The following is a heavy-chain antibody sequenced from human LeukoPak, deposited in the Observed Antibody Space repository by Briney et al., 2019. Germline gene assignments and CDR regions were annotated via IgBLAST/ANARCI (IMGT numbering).Heavy chain of an antibody. Sequence: GGSLRLSCAVSGITLSNYGMSWIRQAPGKGLEWVAGISGSGGGTNYADSVKGRFTISSDSPKHTLYLQLRSLRAEGTGMYCCAKRGVVVRVFLVGFHKEAYYFDSWGQGALVTVSS. CDR1: GITLSNYG. J-gene: IGHJ4*02. CDR3: AKRGVVVRVFLVGFHKEAYYFDS. CDR2: ISGSGGGT. D-gene: IGHD3-10*01. V-gene: IGHV3-23*01.